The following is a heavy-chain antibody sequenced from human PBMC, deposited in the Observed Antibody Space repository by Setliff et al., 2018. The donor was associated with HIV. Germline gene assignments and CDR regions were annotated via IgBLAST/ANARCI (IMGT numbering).Heavy chain of an antibody. D-gene: IGHD3-9*01. CDR1: GGSISSGSYY. CDR3: ARVAFNPNYDILTGFPQDYYYGMDV. Sequence: KPSETLSLTCTVSGGSISSGSYYWSWIRQPAGKGLEWIGRIYTSGSTNYNPSLKSRVTISVDTSKNQFSLKLSSVTAADTAVYYCARVAFNPNYDILTGFPQDYYYGMDVWGQGTTVTVSS. CDR2: IYTSGST. J-gene: IGHJ6*02. V-gene: IGHV4-61*02.